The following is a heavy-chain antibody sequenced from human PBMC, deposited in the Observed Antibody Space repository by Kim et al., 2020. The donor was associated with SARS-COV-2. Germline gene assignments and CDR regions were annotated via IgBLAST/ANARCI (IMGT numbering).Heavy chain of an antibody. J-gene: IGHJ4*02. D-gene: IGHD3-10*01. CDR2: ISYDGSNK. V-gene: IGHV3-30-3*01. CDR1: GFTFSSYA. Sequence: GGSLRPSCAASGFTFSSYAMHWVRQAPGKGLEWVAVISYDGSNKYYADSVKGRFTISRDNSKNTLYLQMNSLRAEDTAVYYCAFGTPIDYWGQGTLVTVSS. CDR3: AFGTPIDY.